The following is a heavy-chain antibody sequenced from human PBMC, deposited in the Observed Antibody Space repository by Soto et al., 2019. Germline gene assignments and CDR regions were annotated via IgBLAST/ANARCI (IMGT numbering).Heavy chain of an antibody. V-gene: IGHV1-18*04. CDR2: ISAHNGDT. Sequence: QVQLVQSGAEVKKPGASVKVSCKASGYSFATYGFSWVRQAPGQGLECGGWISAHNGDTHYSQKFQGRVTLTTDTSTNTGYMERRSLTSDDTAVYFCATEPIYYNDGSGYYPLGHWGQGTLVTVSS. CDR3: ATEPIYYNDGSGYYPLGH. D-gene: IGHD3-22*01. J-gene: IGHJ4*02. CDR1: GYSFATYG.